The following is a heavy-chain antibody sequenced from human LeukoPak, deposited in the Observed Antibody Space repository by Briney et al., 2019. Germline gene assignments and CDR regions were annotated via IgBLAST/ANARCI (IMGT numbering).Heavy chain of an antibody. Sequence: ASVKVSRKASGYTFTGYYMHWVRQAPGQGLEWMGWINANSGATNSAQTFQDRVTMTRDTSISTAYMELSRLRFDDTAVYYCARETDRDGYKDLDYWGHGTLVTVSS. J-gene: IGHJ4*01. CDR3: ARETDRDGYKDLDY. CDR2: INANSGAT. D-gene: IGHD5-24*01. CDR1: GYTFTGYY. V-gene: IGHV1-2*02.